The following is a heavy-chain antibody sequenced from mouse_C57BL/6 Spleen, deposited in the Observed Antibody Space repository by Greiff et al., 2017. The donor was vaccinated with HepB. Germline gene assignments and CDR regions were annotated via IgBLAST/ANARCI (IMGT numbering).Heavy chain of an antibody. CDR1: GYTFTSYW. CDR3: ARSKDYDYDYYAMDY. CDR2: IHPNSGST. V-gene: IGHV1-64*01. Sequence: VQLKQPGAELVKPGASVKLSCKASGYTFTSYWMHWVKQRPGQGLEWIGMIHPNSGSTNYNEKFKSKATLTVDKSSSTAYMQLSSLTSEDSAVYYCARSKDYDYDYYAMDYWGQGTSVTVSS. D-gene: IGHD2-4*01. J-gene: IGHJ4*01.